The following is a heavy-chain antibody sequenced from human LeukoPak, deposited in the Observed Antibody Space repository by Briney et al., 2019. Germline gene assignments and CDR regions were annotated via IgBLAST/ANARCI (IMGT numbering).Heavy chain of an antibody. CDR2: ISAYNGNT. V-gene: IGHV1-18*01. J-gene: IGHJ6*02. CDR3: ARFWIDSSGYYYYYGMDV. Sequence: ASVKVSCKASGYTFTSYGISWVRQAPGQGLEWMGWISAYNGNTNYAQKLQGRVTMTTDTSTSTAYMELRSLRSDDTAVYYCARFWIDSSGYYYYYGMDVWGQGTTVTVSS. CDR1: GYTFTSYG. D-gene: IGHD3-22*01.